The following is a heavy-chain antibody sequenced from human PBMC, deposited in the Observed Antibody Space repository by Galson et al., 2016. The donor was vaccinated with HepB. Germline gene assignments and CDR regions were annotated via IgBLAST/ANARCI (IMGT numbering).Heavy chain of an antibody. CDR2: IKEDGSET. CDR3: AACSSSNCDDALDI. D-gene: IGHD2-2*01. V-gene: IGHV3-7*05. J-gene: IGHJ3*02. Sequence: SLRLSCAASAFTFSKYWISWVRQAPGKGLEWVANIKEDGSETYYAHSVTGRFTISRDNAKNSLFLQMSSLRADDTAVYYCAACSSSNCDDALDIWGQGTVVTVS. CDR1: AFTFSKYW.